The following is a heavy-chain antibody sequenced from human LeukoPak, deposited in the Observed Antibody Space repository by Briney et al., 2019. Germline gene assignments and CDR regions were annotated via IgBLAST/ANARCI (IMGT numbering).Heavy chain of an antibody. Sequence: SETLSLTCTVSGGSISSSNYYWGWIRQPPGKGLEWIGSIYYSGSTYYNPSLKSRVTISVDTSKNQFSLKLSSVTAADTAVYYCARSFLIVGATLDAFDIWGQGTMVTVSS. J-gene: IGHJ3*02. CDR1: GGSISSSNYY. V-gene: IGHV4-39*07. D-gene: IGHD1-26*01. CDR3: ARSFLIVGATLDAFDI. CDR2: IYYSGST.